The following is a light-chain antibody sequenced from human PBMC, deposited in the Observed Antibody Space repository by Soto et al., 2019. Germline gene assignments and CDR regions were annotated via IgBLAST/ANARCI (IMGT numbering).Light chain of an antibody. Sequence: EIVMTQSPATLSVSPGERATLSCRASQDVNIYLAWYQQKPGQAPRLLISGASTRATGIPARFSGSGSGTEFTLTISSLQSEDVAVYYCQQYDNLPITFGGGTKVEIK. CDR3: QQYDNLPIT. CDR1: QDVNIY. J-gene: IGKJ4*01. V-gene: IGKV3D-15*01. CDR2: GAS.